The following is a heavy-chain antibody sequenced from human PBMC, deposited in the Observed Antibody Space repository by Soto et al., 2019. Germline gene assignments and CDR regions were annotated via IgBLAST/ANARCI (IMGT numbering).Heavy chain of an antibody. D-gene: IGHD3-22*01. V-gene: IGHV4-30-4*01. CDR3: AREKYYDSSGYYFDY. Sequence: PLETLSLTCTVSGGSISSGDYYWSWIRQPPGKGLEWIGYIYYSGSTYYNPSLKSRVTISVDTSKNQFSLKLSSVTAADTAVYYCAREKYYDSSGYYFDYWGQGTLVTVS. CDR2: IYYSGST. J-gene: IGHJ4*02. CDR1: GGSISSGDYY.